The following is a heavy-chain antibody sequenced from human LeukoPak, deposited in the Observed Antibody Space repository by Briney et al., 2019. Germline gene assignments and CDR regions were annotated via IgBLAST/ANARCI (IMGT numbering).Heavy chain of an antibody. V-gene: IGHV5-51*01. CDR1: GYSFTNYW. J-gene: IGHJ4*02. CDR2: IYPGDSET. Sequence: GESLKISCKGSGYSFTNYWIGWVRQMPGKGLEWMGIIYPGDSETTYSPAFQGRVTISVDKSISTAFLQWSSLKASDTAIYYCARQEGVAARRGGDYFDYWGQGTLVTVSS. D-gene: IGHD6-6*01. CDR3: ARQEGVAARRGGDYFDY.